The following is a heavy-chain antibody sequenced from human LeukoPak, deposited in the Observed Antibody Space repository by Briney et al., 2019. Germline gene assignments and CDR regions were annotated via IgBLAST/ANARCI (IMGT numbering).Heavy chain of an antibody. Sequence: PSGTLSLTCTVSGGSISSSSYYWVWIRQPPGKGLEWIGSIYYSGSTYYNPSLKSRVTISVDTSKDQFSLKLSSVTAADTAVYYCASSRGYNYGPPDYWGQGTLVTVSS. CDR1: GGSISSSSYY. V-gene: IGHV4-39*01. J-gene: IGHJ4*02. D-gene: IGHD5-18*01. CDR3: ASSRGYNYGPPDY. CDR2: IYYSGST.